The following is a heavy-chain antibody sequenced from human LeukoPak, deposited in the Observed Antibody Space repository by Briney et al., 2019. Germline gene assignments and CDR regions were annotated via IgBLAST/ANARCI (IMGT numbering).Heavy chain of an antibody. Sequence: SETLSLTCSVSGGSISSSHYYWGWIRQPPGKGLQWIGSVYYSGSTYYSPSLKSRVTISVDTSKNQFSLKLSSVIAADTAVYYCAILPATDTYYYDRSGYYRPGVHWGQGTLVSVSS. CDR1: GGSISSSHYY. CDR3: AILPATDTYYYDRSGYYRPGVH. J-gene: IGHJ4*02. CDR2: VYYSGST. V-gene: IGHV4-39*07. D-gene: IGHD3-22*01.